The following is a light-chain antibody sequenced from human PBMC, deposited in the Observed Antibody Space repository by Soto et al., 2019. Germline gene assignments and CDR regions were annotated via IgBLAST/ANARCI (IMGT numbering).Light chain of an antibody. CDR3: QQLNSYPIT. CDR1: HDISTY. CDR2: EAS. J-gene: IGKJ5*01. Sequence: DIQLTQSPSLLSSSVGYRFAVTCGSSHDISTYLAWYQQKPGKAPKLMIYEASTLQSGVPSRFSGSGSGTEFTLTISGLLPEDFATYHCQQLNSYPITFGQGIRLEIK. V-gene: IGKV1-9*01.